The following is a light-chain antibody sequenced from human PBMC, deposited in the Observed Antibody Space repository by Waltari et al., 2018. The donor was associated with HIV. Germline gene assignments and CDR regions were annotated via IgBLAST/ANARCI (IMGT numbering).Light chain of an antibody. CDR1: ESLLHSNGYNY. V-gene: IGKV2-28*01. Sequence: DIVMTQSPLSLPVTPGEPASISCGSSESLLHSNGYNYLNWYLQNPGQSPQLLIYLGSNRASGVPDRFSGSGSGTEFTLKISRVEVEDVGVYYCMQVLQTPLTFGGGTKVEIK. J-gene: IGKJ4*01. CDR2: LGS. CDR3: MQVLQTPLT.